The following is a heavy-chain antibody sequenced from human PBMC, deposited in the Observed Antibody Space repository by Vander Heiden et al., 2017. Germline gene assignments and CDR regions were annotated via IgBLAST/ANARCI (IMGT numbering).Heavy chain of an antibody. V-gene: IGHV3-9*01. Sequence: EVQLVVFGGGLVQPGKSLRLRCAAVGFPFDDFLLPWARQAPGKVLEWVSGISWNSGSVGYADSVKGRFTISRDNAKNSLYLQMNSLRVEDTALYYCAKVQDCTNGVCSTWGQGTLVTVSS. CDR2: ISWNSGSV. D-gene: IGHD2-8*01. J-gene: IGHJ1*01. CDR1: GFPFDDFL. CDR3: AKVQDCTNGVCST.